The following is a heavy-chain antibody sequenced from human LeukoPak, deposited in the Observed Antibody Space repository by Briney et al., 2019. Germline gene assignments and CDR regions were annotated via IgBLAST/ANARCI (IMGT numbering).Heavy chain of an antibody. CDR1: GGSISSGDYY. CDR3: ARGPRTLPYYYYGSGSYYNY. J-gene: IGHJ4*02. V-gene: IGHV4-30-4*08. Sequence: SETLSLTCTVSGGSISSGDYYWSWIRQPPGKGLEWIGYIYYSGSTYYNPSLKSRVTISVDTSKNQFSPKLSSVTAADTAVYYCARGPRTLPYYYYGSGSYYNYWGQGTLVTVSS. D-gene: IGHD3-10*01. CDR2: IYYSGST.